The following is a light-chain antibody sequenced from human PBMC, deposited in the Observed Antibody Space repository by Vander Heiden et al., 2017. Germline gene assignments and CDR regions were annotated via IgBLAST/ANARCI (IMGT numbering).Light chain of an antibody. J-gene: IGKJ2*03. CDR2: AAS. V-gene: IGKV1-12*01. Sequence: DIQVTQSPTSVSASVGDRVTITCRASQDINKWLAWYQQKPGKAPKLLISAASSSQSGVPSRFRGSGSGTDFTLTISSLQPEDFATYYCQQADRFPYSLGQGTKMEIK. CDR3: QQADRFPYS. CDR1: QDINKW.